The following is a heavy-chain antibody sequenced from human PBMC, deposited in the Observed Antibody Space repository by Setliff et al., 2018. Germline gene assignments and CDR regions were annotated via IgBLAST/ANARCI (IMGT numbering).Heavy chain of an antibody. D-gene: IGHD2-15*01. Sequence: ASVKVSCKASGYTFAGYYMHWVRQAPGQGLEWMGWINPNSGGANYAQKFQGRVTMTRDTSISTGYMELSRLRSDDTAVYYCARDLRYCSGGTCYSAFDFWGQGTLVTVSS. CDR3: ARDLRYCSGGTCYSAFDF. CDR1: GYTFAGYY. J-gene: IGHJ4*02. CDR2: INPNSGGA. V-gene: IGHV1-2*02.